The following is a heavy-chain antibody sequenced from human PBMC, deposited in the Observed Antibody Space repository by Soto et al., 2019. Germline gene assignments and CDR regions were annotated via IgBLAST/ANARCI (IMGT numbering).Heavy chain of an antibody. CDR3: ARGRFISKGYDSGWYIAH. V-gene: IGHV1-8*01. Sequence: QVQLVQSGAEVKKPGASVTVSCEHSGYPFTSYHVNWVRQAPGQGLAWRGWMNPDSGSTDYALKFQGRLPMTRNTSMSTAYLELRSLTSEDTAIYDCARGRFISKGYDSGWYIAHWGQVTQVIVSS. CDR2: MNPDSGST. CDR1: GYPFTSYH. D-gene: IGHD6-19*01. J-gene: IGHJ5*02.